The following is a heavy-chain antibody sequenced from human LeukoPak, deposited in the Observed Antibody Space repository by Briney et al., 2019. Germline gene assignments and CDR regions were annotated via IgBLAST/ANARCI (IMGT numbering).Heavy chain of an antibody. CDR2: INPNSGGT. V-gene: IGHV1-2*06. CDR1: GYTFSGYY. Sequence: ASVKVSCKASGYTFSGYYIHWVRQAPGQGLEWMGRINPNSGGTNYAQKFQGRVTTTRDTSISTAYMELSSLRSDDTAAYYCARENIYCSSASCYYYYSMDVWGQGTTVTVSS. CDR3: ARENIYCSSASCYYYYSMDV. J-gene: IGHJ6*02. D-gene: IGHD2-2*01.